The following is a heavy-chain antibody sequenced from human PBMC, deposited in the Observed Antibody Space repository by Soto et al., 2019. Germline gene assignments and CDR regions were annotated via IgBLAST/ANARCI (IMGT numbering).Heavy chain of an antibody. V-gene: IGHV3-9*01. D-gene: IGHD1-26*01. Sequence: EVQLVESVGGLVQPGRSLRLSCAASGFTFDDYAMHWVRQAPGKGLEWVSGISWNSGSIGYADSVKGRFTISRDNAKNSLYLQMNSLRAEDTALYYCAKGLYSGSYFDAFDIWGQGTMVTVSS. J-gene: IGHJ3*02. CDR3: AKGLYSGSYFDAFDI. CDR1: GFTFDDYA. CDR2: ISWNSGSI.